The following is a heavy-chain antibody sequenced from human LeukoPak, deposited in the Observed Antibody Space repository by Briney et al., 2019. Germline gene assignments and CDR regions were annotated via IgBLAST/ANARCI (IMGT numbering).Heavy chain of an antibody. CDR1: GGTFSSYA. D-gene: IGHD6-13*01. J-gene: IGHJ6*02. CDR2: IIPILGIA. Sequence: ASVKVSCKASGGTFSSYAISWVRQAPGQGLEWMGRIIPILGIANYAQKFQGRVTITADKSTSTAYMELSSLRSEDTAVYYCARDRGAAAGLYYYYGMDVWGQGTTVTVSS. CDR3: ARDRGAAAGLYYYYGMDV. V-gene: IGHV1-69*04.